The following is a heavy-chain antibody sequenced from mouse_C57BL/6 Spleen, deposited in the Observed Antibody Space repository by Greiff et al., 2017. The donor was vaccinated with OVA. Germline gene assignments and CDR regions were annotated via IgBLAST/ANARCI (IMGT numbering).Heavy chain of an antibody. CDR1: GFTFSSYA. V-gene: IGHV5-4*03. Sequence: EVKLMESGGGLVKPGGSLKLSCAASGFTFSSYAMSWVRQTPEKRLEWVATISDGGSYTYYPDNVKGRFTISRDNAKNNLYLQMSHLKSEDTAMYYCARGAYYSNYEGFAYWGQGTLVTVSA. J-gene: IGHJ3*01. CDR2: ISDGGSYT. D-gene: IGHD2-5*01. CDR3: ARGAYYSNYEGFAY.